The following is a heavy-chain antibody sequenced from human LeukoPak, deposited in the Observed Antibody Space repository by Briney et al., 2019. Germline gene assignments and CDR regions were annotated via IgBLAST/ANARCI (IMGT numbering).Heavy chain of an antibody. Sequence: SETLSLTCTVSGGSISSYDWSWIRQPPGKGLEWIGYIYYSGSTNYNPSLKSRVTISVDTSKNQFSLKLSSVTAADTAVYYCAREGSSWYRRNDYYGMDVWGQGTTVTVSS. CDR2: IYYSGST. CDR3: AREGSSWYRRNDYYGMDV. D-gene: IGHD6-13*01. CDR1: GGSISSYD. J-gene: IGHJ6*02. V-gene: IGHV4-59*01.